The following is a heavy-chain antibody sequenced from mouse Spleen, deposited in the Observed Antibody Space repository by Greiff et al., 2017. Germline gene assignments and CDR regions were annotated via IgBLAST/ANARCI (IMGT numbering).Heavy chain of an antibody. J-gene: IGHJ1*03. CDR2: ISSGGSYT. Sequence: EVMLVESGGDLVKPGGYLKLSCAASGFTFSSYGMSWVRQTPDKRLEWVATISSGGSYTYYPDSVKGRFTISRDNAKNTLYLQMSSLKSEDTAMYYCARHDWAGTWYFDVWGTGTTVTVSS. V-gene: IGHV5-6*01. CDR3: ARHDWAGTWYFDV. CDR1: GFTFSSYG. D-gene: IGHD4-1*01.